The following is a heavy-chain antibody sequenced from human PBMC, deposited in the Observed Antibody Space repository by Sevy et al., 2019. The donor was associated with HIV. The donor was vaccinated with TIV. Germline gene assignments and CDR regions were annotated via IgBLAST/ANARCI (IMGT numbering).Heavy chain of an antibody. Sequence: GGSLRLSCAASGFIFSDFYMSWVRQAPGKGLEWISYISSRGTTIYYADSVKGRFTISRDNARNSRYLQMNSVTAEDSSVYYCARDHVVVEPLANYGMDVWGQGTTVTVSS. D-gene: IGHD2-2*01. J-gene: IGHJ6*02. CDR3: ARDHVVVEPLANYGMDV. CDR1: GFIFSDFY. V-gene: IGHV3-11*01. CDR2: ISSRGTTI.